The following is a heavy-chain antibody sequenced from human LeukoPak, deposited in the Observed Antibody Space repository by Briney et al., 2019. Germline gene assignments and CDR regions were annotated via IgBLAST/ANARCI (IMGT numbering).Heavy chain of an antibody. J-gene: IGHJ4*02. CDR1: GFTFDDYA. CDR2: ISWNSGSI. CDR3: AKDRTAAAEAFDY. Sequence: PGGSLRLSCAASGFTFDDYAMHWVRQAPGKGLEWVSGISWNSGSIGYADSVKGRFTISRDNAKNSLYLQMNSLRAEDTALYYCAKDRTAAAEAFDYWGQGTLDTVSS. D-gene: IGHD6-13*01. V-gene: IGHV3-9*01.